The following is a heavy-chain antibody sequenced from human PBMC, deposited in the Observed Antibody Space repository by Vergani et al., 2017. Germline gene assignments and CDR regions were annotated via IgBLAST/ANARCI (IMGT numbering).Heavy chain of an antibody. CDR1: GGSISSGGYY. V-gene: IGHV4-31*03. Sequence: QVQLQESGPGLVKPSQTLSLTCTVSGGSISSGGYYWSWIRQHPGKGLEWIGYIYYSGSTYYNPSLKSRVTRSVETSKNQFSLKLSSVTAADTAVYYCARNLHGYGDYLPGLEGGQGSLVTV. D-gene: IGHD4-17*01. CDR3: ARNLHGYGDYLPGLE. CDR2: IYYSGST. J-gene: IGHJ4*02.